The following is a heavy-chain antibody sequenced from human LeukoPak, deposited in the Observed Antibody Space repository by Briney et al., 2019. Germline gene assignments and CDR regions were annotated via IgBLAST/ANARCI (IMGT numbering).Heavy chain of an antibody. Sequence: PGGSLRLSCAASGFTFSSYGMHWVRQAPGKGLGWGAFIRFDGSNKYYTDSVKGRCTLSRDNSKRTLYLQINSMRAEGTAVYYCAKFNRQYCSSTSCYGGFDYWGQGPLVTVSS. CDR2: IRFDGSNK. CDR3: AKFNRQYCSSTSCYGGFDY. J-gene: IGHJ4*02. CDR1: GFTFSSYG. D-gene: IGHD2-2*01. V-gene: IGHV3-30*02.